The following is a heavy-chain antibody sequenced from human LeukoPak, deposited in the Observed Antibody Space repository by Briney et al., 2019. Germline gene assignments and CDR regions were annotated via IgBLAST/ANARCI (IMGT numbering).Heavy chain of an antibody. J-gene: IGHJ4*02. V-gene: IGHV3-21*01. CDR3: ARGPSSSWSFDY. D-gene: IGHD6-13*01. CDR2: IISSGGLI. CDR1: GFTFSSFN. Sequence: PGGALRLSCAASGFTFSSFNMNWVRQTPGKGLEWVSSIISSGGLIYFADSVKGRFTISRDNAENSLSLQMNSLRGDDAAVYYCARGPSSSWSFDYWGQGTLVTV.